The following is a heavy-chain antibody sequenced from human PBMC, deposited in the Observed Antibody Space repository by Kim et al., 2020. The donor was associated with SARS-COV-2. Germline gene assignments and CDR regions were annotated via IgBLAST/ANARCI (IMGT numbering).Heavy chain of an antibody. CDR2: IYYSGST. CDR3: VRQHGSTWGFDP. CDR1: GGSISSGNHY. V-gene: IGHV4-30-4*01. Sequence: TLSLTCTVSGGSISSGNHYWSWIRQTPEKGLEWIGYIYYSGSTKYNPSLESRITISRDTSKNQFSLNFGFVTVADTAVYYCVRQHGSTWGFDPWGQG. J-gene: IGHJ5*02. D-gene: IGHD6-13*01.